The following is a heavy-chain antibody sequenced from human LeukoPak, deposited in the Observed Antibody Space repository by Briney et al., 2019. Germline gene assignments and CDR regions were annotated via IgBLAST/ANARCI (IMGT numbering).Heavy chain of an antibody. V-gene: IGHV1-18*01. D-gene: IGHD6-19*01. Sequence: ASVKVSCKASGYTFIRYGINWVRQAPGQGLEWMGWISGYNEKTNYAQKFQGRVTMTTDTSTSTAYMELRRLRSDDTAVYYCARDPGSFLSGSGWLNWFEPWGQGTLVTVSS. J-gene: IGHJ5*02. CDR1: GYTFIRYG. CDR2: ISGYNEKT. CDR3: ARDPGSFLSGSGWLNWFEP.